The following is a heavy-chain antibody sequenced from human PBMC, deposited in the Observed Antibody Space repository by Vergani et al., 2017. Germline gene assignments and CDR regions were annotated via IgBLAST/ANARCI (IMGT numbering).Heavy chain of an antibody. Sequence: VQLQESGPGLVKPSQTLSLTCTVSGGSISSGSYYWSWIRQPAGKGLEWIGRIYTSGSTNYNPSLKSRVTISVDTSKNQFSLKLSSVTAADTAVYYCAGGSDYDFDYWGQGTLVTVSS. CDR3: AGGSDYDFDY. CDR1: GGSISSGSYY. V-gene: IGHV4-61*02. J-gene: IGHJ4*02. D-gene: IGHD4-17*01. CDR2: IYTSGST.